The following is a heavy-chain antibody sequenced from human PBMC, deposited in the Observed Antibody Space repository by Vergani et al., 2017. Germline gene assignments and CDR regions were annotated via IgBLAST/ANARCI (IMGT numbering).Heavy chain of an antibody. CDR1: GFTFSGSA. V-gene: IGHV3-73*02. CDR2: IRSKANSYST. CDR3: TAVIPPRGAFDI. D-gene: IGHD2-2*02. Sequence: EVQLVESGGGLVQPGGSLKLSCAASGFTFSGSAMHWVRQAPGKGLEWVGRIRSKANSYSTAYAASVKGRFTISRDESKNTSYLQMNSLKTEDTAVYYCTAVIPPRGAFDIWGQGIMVTVSS. J-gene: IGHJ3*02.